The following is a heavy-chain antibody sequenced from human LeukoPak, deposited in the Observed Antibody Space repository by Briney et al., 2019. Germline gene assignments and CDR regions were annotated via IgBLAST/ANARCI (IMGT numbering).Heavy chain of an antibody. V-gene: IGHV1-8*01. Sequence: ASVKVSCKASGYTFTSYDINWVRQATGQGLEWMGWMNPNSGNTGYAQKFQGRVTMTRNTSISTAYMELSSLRSEDTAVDYCARGLMVRGVMVDYWGQGTLVTVSS. CDR3: ARGLMVRGVMVDY. CDR2: MNPNSGNT. J-gene: IGHJ4*02. CDR1: GYTFTSYD. D-gene: IGHD3-10*01.